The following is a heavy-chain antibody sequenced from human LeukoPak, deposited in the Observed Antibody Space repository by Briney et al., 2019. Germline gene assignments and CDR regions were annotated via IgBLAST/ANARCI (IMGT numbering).Heavy chain of an antibody. D-gene: IGHD3-10*01. CDR2: ISGSGRNT. CDR3: AKDEGVVLSTSFDFGH. CDR1: GFTFSTYA. Sequence: GGSLRISCVVSGFTFSTYAMSWVRQAPGKGLEWVAFISGSGRNTYYADSVKGRFTISRDNFRNTLSLQMNSLRPDDTAIYYCAKDEGVVLSTSFDFGHWGQGTLVAVSS. V-gene: IGHV3-23*01. J-gene: IGHJ4*02.